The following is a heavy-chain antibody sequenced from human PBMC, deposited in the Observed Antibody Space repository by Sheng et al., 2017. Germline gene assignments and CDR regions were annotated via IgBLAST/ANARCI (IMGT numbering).Heavy chain of an antibody. J-gene: IGHJ5*02. V-gene: IGHV4-59*01. CDR1: GGSISSYY. D-gene: IGHD4-17*01. CDR2: IYYSGST. CDR3: ARNPTVNPSGWFDP. Sequence: QVQLQESGPGLVKPSETLSLTCTVSGGSISSYYWNWIRQPPGKGLEWIGYIYYSGSTNYNPSLKSRVTISVDTSKNQFSLKLTSVTAADTAVYYCARNPTVNPSGWFDPWGQGILVTVSS.